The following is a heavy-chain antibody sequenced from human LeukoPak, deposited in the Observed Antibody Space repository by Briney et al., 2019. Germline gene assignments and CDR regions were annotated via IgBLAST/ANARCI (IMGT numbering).Heavy chain of an antibody. V-gene: IGHV4-39*01. D-gene: IGHD5-18*01. CDR2: IYFSGGT. CDR1: GDSISSSNCY. Sequence: PSETLSLTCTVSGDSISSSNCYWGWIRQPPGKGLEWIGSIYFSGGTYYNASLKSRVTISVDTSKNQFSLKLSSVTAADTAVYYCARYLRETAMYDYWGQGTLVTVSS. CDR3: ARYLRETAMYDY. J-gene: IGHJ4*02.